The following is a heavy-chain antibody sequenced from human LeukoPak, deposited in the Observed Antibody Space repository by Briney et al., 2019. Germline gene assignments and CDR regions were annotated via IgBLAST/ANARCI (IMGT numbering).Heavy chain of an antibody. D-gene: IGHD6-25*01. V-gene: IGHV1-2*04. CDR1: GYTFTGYY. J-gene: IGHJ4*02. CDR3: ARATMYSSGVDY. Sequence: ASVKVSCKASGYTFTGYYMHRVRQAPGQGLEWMGWINPNSGGTNYAQKFQDWVTMTRDTSISTAYMELSRLRSDDTAVYYCARATMYSSGVDYWGQGTLVNVSS. CDR2: INPNSGGT.